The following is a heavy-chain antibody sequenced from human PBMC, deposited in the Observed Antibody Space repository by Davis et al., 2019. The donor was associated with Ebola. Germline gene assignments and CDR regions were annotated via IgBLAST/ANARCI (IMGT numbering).Heavy chain of an antibody. CDR3: AKDTPNIWFDV. V-gene: IGHV3-23*01. J-gene: IGHJ3*01. Sequence: GGSLRLSCAASGFVFSSYVMSWVRRAPGKGLEWVSTLCLSADTYYADSVKGRFTISRDNSKNTLHLQMNSLRVEDTAIYYCAKDTPNIWFDVWGQGTMVAVSS. D-gene: IGHD2-15*01. CDR2: LCLSADT. CDR1: GFVFSSYV.